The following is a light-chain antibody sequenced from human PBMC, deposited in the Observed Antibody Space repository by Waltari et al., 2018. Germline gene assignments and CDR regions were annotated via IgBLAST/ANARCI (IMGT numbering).Light chain of an antibody. CDR2: SAS. V-gene: IGKV1-9*01. J-gene: IGKJ3*01. CDR1: QGISTH. CDR3: QQSYSTPFT. Sequence: DIQLTQSPSFLSASVRDRVTITCRASQGISTHLAWYQQKPGKGPKPLIYSASTLQSDIPSRFSGSGSGTEFTLTISSLQSEDFATYYCQQSYSTPFTFGPGTKVDFK.